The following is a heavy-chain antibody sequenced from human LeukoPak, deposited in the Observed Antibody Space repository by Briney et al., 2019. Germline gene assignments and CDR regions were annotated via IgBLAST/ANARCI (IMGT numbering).Heavy chain of an antibody. V-gene: IGHV3-21*01. CDR3: ARGPGGVNRLIYY. J-gene: IGHJ4*02. Sequence: GGSLRPSRAVSGFASSEYSMDWVRQAPGKGLEWVSYISSSSDSIQYVDSVKGRFTISRDNAENSLYLQMNSLRAEDSAVYYCARGPGGVNRLIYYWGQGTLVTVSS. D-gene: IGHD1-14*01. CDR1: GFASSEYS. CDR2: ISSSSDSI.